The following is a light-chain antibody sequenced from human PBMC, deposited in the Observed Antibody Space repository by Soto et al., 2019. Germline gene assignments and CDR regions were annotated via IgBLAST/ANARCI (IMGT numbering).Light chain of an antibody. CDR3: CSYAGSYTFAV. V-gene: IGLV2-11*01. CDR2: DVS. Sequence: QSALTQPRSVSGSPGQSVTISCTGTSSDVGGYNYVSWYQQHPGKAPKLMIYDVSKRPSGVPDRFSGSKSGNTASLTISGLQAEDEAGYYCCSYAGSYTFAVFGGGTQLTVL. CDR1: SSDVGGYNY. J-gene: IGLJ7*01.